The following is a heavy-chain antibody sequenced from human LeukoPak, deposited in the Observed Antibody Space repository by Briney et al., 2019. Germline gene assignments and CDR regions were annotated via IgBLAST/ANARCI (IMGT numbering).Heavy chain of an antibody. Sequence: GASVKVSCKASGYTFTSSGISWVRQAPGQGLEWMGWISTHDVNTKYAQKLQGRVTLTTDTSTSTAYMGLRRLRSDDTAVYYCATDLGYCSSTTCDTFDYWGQGTLVTVSS. D-gene: IGHD2-2*01. V-gene: IGHV1-18*01. J-gene: IGHJ4*02. CDR1: GYTFTSSG. CDR2: ISTHDVNT. CDR3: ATDLGYCSSTTCDTFDY.